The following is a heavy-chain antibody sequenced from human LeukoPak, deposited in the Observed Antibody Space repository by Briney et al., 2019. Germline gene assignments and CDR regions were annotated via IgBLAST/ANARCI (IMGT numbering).Heavy chain of an antibody. CDR2: IYYSGST. D-gene: IGHD5-24*01. V-gene: IGHV4-39*07. CDR3: ARGVEMATITFVY. CDR1: GGSISSSSYY. Sequence: SETLSLTCTVSGGSISSSSYYWGWIRQPPGKGLEWIGSIYYSGSTYYNPSLKSRVTISVDTSKNQFSLKLSSVTAADTAVYYCARGVEMATITFVYWGQGTLVTVSS. J-gene: IGHJ4*02.